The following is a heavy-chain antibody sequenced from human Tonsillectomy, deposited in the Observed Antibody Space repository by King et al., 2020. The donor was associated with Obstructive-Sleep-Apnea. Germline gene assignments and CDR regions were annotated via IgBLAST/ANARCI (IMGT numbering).Heavy chain of an antibody. CDR2: IYSGGNT. Sequence: VQLVESGGGLVQPGGSLRLSCAASGFTVSSSYVSWVRQAPGKGLEWVSVIYSGGNTYYAESVKGRFTISRDNSKNTLYLQMNSLRAEDTAVYYCARGVGWLQTYYFDYWGQGTLVTVSS. D-gene: IGHD5-24*01. V-gene: IGHV3-66*01. J-gene: IGHJ4*02. CDR3: ARGVGWLQTYYFDY. CDR1: GFTVSSSY.